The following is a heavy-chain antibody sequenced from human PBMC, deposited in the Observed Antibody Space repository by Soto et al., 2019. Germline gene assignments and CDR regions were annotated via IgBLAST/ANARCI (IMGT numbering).Heavy chain of an antibody. V-gene: IGHV3-23*01. Sequence: GGSLRLSCAASGFTFSSYAMSWVRQAPGKGLEWVSAISGSGGSTYYADSVKGRFTISRDNSKNTLYLQMNSLRAEDTAVYYCAKPSAFYGDYYYYYMDVWGKGTTVTVSS. CDR1: GFTFSSYA. CDR3: AKPSAFYGDYYYYYMDV. J-gene: IGHJ6*03. CDR2: ISGSGGST. D-gene: IGHD4-17*01.